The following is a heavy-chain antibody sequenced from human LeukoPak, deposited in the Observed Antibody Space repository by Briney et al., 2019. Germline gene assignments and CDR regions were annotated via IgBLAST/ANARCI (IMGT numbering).Heavy chain of an antibody. J-gene: IGHJ4*02. V-gene: IGHV3-30-3*01. D-gene: IGHD2-15*01. CDR2: ISYDGSNK. Sequence: GRSLRLSCAASGFTFSSYAMHWVRQAPGKGLEWVAVISYDGSNKYYADSVKGRFTISRDNSKNTLYLQMNSLRAEDTAVYYCTVLLGYCSGGSCYPLDYWGQGTLVTVSS. CDR1: GFTFSSYA. CDR3: TVLLGYCSGGSCYPLDY.